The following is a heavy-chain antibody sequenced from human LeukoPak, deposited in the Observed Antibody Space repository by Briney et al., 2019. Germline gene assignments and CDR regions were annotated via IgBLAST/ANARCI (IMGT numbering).Heavy chain of an antibody. CDR1: GGSISSGGYY. J-gene: IGHJ4*02. Sequence: SETLSLTCTVSGGSISSGGYYWSWIRQHPGKGLEWIGYIYHSGSTYYNPSLKSRVTISVDTSKNQFSLKLSSVTAADTAVYYCARGGVDTAMVDYWGQGTLVTVSS. V-gene: IGHV4-31*03. D-gene: IGHD5-18*01. CDR2: IYHSGST. CDR3: ARGGVDTAMVDY.